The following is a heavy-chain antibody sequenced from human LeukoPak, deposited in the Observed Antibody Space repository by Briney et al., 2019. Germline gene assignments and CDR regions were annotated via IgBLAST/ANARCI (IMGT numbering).Heavy chain of an antibody. D-gene: IGHD5-24*01. Sequence: GSSVKVSCKASGGTFSSYAISWVRQAPGQGLEWMGRIIPIFGTANYAQKFQGRVTMTRNTSISTAYMELSSLRSEDTAVYYCAVEMATIRGDAFDIWGQGTMVTVSS. CDR1: GGTFSSYA. CDR2: IIPIFGTA. CDR3: AVEMATIRGDAFDI. V-gene: IGHV1-69*05. J-gene: IGHJ3*02.